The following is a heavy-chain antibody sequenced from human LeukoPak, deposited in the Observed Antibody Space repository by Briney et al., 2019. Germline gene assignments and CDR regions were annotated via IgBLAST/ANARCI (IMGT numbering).Heavy chain of an antibody. D-gene: IGHD6-13*01. CDR2: MNPNSGNT. CDR3: ARAYSSSWYYWFDP. J-gene: IGHJ5*02. CDR1: GGTFSSYP. V-gene: IGHV1-8*03. Sequence: ASVKVSCKASGGTFSSYPLNWVRQATGQGLEWMGWMNPNSGNTGYAQKFQGRVTITRNTSISTAYMELSSLRSEDTAVYYCARAYSSSWYYWFDPWGQGTLVTVSS.